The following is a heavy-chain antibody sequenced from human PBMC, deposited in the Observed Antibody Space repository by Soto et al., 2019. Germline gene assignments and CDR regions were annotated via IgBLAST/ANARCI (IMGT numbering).Heavy chain of an antibody. D-gene: IGHD3-22*01. Sequence: PSETLSLTCTVSGGSISSGGYYWSWIRQHPGKGLEWIGYIHYSGSTYYNPSLKSRVTISVDTSKNQFSLKLSSVTAADTAVYYCARDDYYDSSGHNWFDPWGQGTLVTVSS. CDR3: ARDDYYDSSGHNWFDP. V-gene: IGHV4-31*03. CDR1: GGSISSGGYY. CDR2: IHYSGST. J-gene: IGHJ5*02.